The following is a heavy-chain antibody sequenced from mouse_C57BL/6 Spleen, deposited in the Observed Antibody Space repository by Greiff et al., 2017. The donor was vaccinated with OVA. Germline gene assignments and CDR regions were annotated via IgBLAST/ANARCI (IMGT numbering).Heavy chain of an antibody. V-gene: IGHV5-6*02. Sequence: EVKLVESGGDLVKPGGSLKLSCAASGFTFSSYGMSWVRQTPDKRLEWVATISSGGSYTYYPDSVKGRFTISRDNAKNTLYLQMSSLKSEDTAMYYCARDSITTVVAMDYWGQGTSVTVSS. CDR1: GFTFSSYG. CDR3: ARDSITTVVAMDY. D-gene: IGHD1-1*01. J-gene: IGHJ4*01. CDR2: ISSGGSYT.